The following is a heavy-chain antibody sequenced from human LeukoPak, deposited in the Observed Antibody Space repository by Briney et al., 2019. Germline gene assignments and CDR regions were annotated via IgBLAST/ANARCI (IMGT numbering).Heavy chain of an antibody. CDR1: GFTFSSYD. V-gene: IGHV3-30*04. Sequence: GGSLRLSCEASGFTFSSYDMNWVRQVPGRGLEWLALISYDGSIKYYADSVKGRFTISRDNSKNTFYLQLNTLRAEDTAVYYCARDSLRAALHYMDVWGKGATVTVSS. CDR2: ISYDGSIK. J-gene: IGHJ6*03. CDR3: ARDSLRAALHYMDV. D-gene: IGHD4-11*01.